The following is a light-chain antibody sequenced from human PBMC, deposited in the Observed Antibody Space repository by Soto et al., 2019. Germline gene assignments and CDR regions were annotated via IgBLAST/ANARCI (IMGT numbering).Light chain of an antibody. CDR3: QSYDSSLSGPVV. Sequence: QSVLTQPPSVSGAPGQRVTISCTGSSSNIGAGYDVHWYQQLPGTAPKLLIYGNSNRPSGVPDRFSGSKSGTSASLAITGLRAEDEADYYCQSYDSSLSGPVVFGGGTKPTVL. V-gene: IGLV1-40*01. CDR2: GNS. CDR1: SSNIGAGYD. J-gene: IGLJ2*01.